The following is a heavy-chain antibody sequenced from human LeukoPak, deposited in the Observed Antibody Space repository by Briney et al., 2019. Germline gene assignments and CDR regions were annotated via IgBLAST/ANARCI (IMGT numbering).Heavy chain of an antibody. CDR1: GGSISSYY. Sequence: SETLSLTCTVSGGSISSYYCSWIRQPLGKGLEWIGYIYYSGSTNYNPSLKSRVTISVDTSKNQFSLKLSSVTAADTAVYYCARLGSSWYNWFDPWGQGTLVTVSS. CDR2: IYYSGST. CDR3: ARLGSSWYNWFDP. D-gene: IGHD6-13*01. J-gene: IGHJ5*02. V-gene: IGHV4-59*01.